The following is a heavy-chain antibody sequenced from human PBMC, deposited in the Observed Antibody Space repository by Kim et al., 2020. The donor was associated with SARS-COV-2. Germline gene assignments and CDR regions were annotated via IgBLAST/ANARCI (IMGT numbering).Heavy chain of an antibody. V-gene: IGHV4-59*01. J-gene: IGHJ4*02. CDR1: GGSISSYY. CDR3: ARVTTTTNEVDY. D-gene: IGHD4-4*01. CDR2: IYYSGST. Sequence: SETLSLTCTVSGGSISSYYWSWIRQPPGKGLEWIGYIYYSGSTNYSPSLKSRVTMSVDTSKNQFSLKLNSVTAADTAVYYCARVTTTTNEVDYWGQGTLVTVSS.